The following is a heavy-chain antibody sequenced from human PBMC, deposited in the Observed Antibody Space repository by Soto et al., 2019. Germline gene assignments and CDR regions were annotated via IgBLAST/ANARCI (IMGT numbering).Heavy chain of an antibody. CDR3: ARTYYYDSSGYVPHPYYYYGMDV. J-gene: IGHJ6*02. V-gene: IGHV3-48*02. CDR1: GFTFSSYS. Sequence: GGSLRLSCAASGFTFSSYSMNWVRQAPGKGLEWVSYISSSSSTIYYADSVKGRFTISRDNAKNSLYLQMNSPRDEDTAVYYCARTYYYDSSGYVPHPYYYYGMDVWGQGTTVTVSS. D-gene: IGHD3-22*01. CDR2: ISSSSSTI.